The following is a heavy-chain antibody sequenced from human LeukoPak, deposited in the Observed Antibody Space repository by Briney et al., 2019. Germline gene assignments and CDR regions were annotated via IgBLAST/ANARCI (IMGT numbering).Heavy chain of an antibody. CDR3: ARDFGRDFWSGYLGNYYYYYMDV. J-gene: IGHJ6*03. CDR1: GFTFSTYN. Sequence: GGSLRLSCAASGFTFSTYNMNWVRQAPGKGLEWVSSISSSSSYIYYADSVKGRFTISRDNAKNSLYLQMNSLRAEDTAVYYCARDFGRDFWSGYLGNYYYYYMDVWGKGTTVTVSS. D-gene: IGHD3-3*01. CDR2: ISSSSSYI. V-gene: IGHV3-21*01.